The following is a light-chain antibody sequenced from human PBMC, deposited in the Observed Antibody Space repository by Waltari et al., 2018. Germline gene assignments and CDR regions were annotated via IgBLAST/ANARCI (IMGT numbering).Light chain of an antibody. V-gene: IGLV3-1*01. J-gene: IGLJ2*01. Sequence: YLLKAGHPPLVFIEQDNKRPSGIPERFSGSNSVNAATLTVSGTQSVDEADYYCQAWDTSAALVFGGGTKLTVL. CDR3: QAWDTSAALV. CDR2: QDN.